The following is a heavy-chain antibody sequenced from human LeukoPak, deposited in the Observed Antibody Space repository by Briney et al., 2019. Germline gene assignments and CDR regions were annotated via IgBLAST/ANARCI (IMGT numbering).Heavy chain of an antibody. J-gene: IGHJ4*02. CDR2: IYYSGST. V-gene: IGHV4-30-4*01. CDR1: GGSISSGDYY. Sequence: SQTLSLTRTVSGGSISSGDYYWSWIRQPPGKGLEWIGYIYYSGSTYYNPSLKSRVTISVDTSKNQFSLKLSSVTAADTAVYYCARDAEIWGSYRLPLWGQGTLVTVSS. D-gene: IGHD3-16*02. CDR3: ARDAEIWGSYRLPL.